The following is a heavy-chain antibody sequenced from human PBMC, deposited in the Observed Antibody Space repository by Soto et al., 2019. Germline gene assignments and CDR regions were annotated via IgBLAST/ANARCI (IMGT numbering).Heavy chain of an antibody. D-gene: IGHD3-3*01. CDR2: INYSGTT. Sequence: QVQLQESGPGLVRPSQTLSLTCDVSGASVKTGGYYWTWIRQHPEKGLEWIGYINYSGTTYNPSLKSLAFLSLDMSKNQSSLNLTSVTAADTAVYYCATNRVYDFYYPDSWGQGILVTVSS. J-gene: IGHJ4*02. CDR3: ATNRVYDFYYPDS. V-gene: IGHV4-31*01. CDR1: GASVKTGGYY.